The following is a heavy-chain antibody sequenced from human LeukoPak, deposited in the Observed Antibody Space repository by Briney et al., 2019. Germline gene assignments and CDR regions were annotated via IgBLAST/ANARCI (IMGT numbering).Heavy chain of an antibody. CDR3: AKSLPGSSWQYYCYMDV. D-gene: IGHD6-13*01. V-gene: IGHV3-23*01. Sequence: PGGSLRLSCAASGFTFSSYAMSWVRQAPGKGLEWVSAISGSGGSTYYADSVKGRFTISRDNSKNTLYLQMNSLRAEDTAVYYCAKSLPGSSWQYYCYMDVWGKGTTVTVSS. J-gene: IGHJ6*03. CDR1: GFTFSSYA. CDR2: ISGSGGST.